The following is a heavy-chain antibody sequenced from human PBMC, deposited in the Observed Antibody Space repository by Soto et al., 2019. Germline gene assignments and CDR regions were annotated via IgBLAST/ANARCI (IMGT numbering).Heavy chain of an antibody. CDR1: GFTFSSYW. CDR3: ARYYYDSSGYFPLGYYYGMDV. D-gene: IGHD3-22*01. J-gene: IGHJ6*02. Sequence: GGSLRLSCAASGFTFSSYWMSWVRQAPGKGLGWVANIKQDGSEKYYVDSVKGRFTISRDNAKNSLYLQMNSLRAEDTAVYYCARYYYDSSGYFPLGYYYGMDVWGQGTTVTV. CDR2: IKQDGSEK. V-gene: IGHV3-7*03.